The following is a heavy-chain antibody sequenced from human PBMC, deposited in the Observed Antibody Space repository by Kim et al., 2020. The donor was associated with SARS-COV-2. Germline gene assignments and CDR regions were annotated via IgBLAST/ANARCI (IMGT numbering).Heavy chain of an antibody. V-gene: IGHV5-51*01. Sequence: GESLKISCKGSGYSFTTYWIAWVRQMPGKGLEWMGIIYPADSDTRYSPSFQGQVTISADKSISTAYLQWSSLKASDTAIYYCARPRNSVTLGAFDIWGQGTMVTVSS. CDR2: IYPADSDT. CDR3: ARPRNSVTLGAFDI. CDR1: GYSFTTYW. D-gene: IGHD4-17*01. J-gene: IGHJ3*02.